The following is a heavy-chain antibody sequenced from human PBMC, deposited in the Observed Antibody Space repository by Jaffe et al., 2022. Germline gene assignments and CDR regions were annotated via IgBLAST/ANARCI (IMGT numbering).Heavy chain of an antibody. J-gene: IGHJ4*02. D-gene: IGHD3-3*01. V-gene: IGHV3-9*01. CDR2: ISWNSGSI. CDR1: GFTFDDYA. Sequence: EVQLVESGGGLVQPGRSLRLSCAASGFTFDDYAMHWVRQAPGKGLEWVSGISWNSGSIGYADSVKGRFTISRDNAKNSLYLQMNSLRAEDTALYYCAVGITIFGAVDYWGQGTLVTVSS. CDR3: AVGITIFGAVDY.